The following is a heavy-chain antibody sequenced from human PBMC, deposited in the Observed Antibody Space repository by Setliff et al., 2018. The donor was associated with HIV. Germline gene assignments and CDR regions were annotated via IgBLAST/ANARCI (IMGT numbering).Heavy chain of an antibody. Sequence: SVKVSCKASGGTFSTHAINWVRQAPGQGLEWMGGIIPIFGTTHYAQKFQGRVTITTDESTNTAYMELGSLGSEDTAVYYCASVPMEYSGYNSDSGSYYYHYGLDVWGQGTTVTV. CDR3: ASVPMEYSGYNSDSGSYYYHYGLDV. CDR1: GGTFSTHA. V-gene: IGHV1-69*05. D-gene: IGHD5-12*01. J-gene: IGHJ6*02. CDR2: IIPIFGTT.